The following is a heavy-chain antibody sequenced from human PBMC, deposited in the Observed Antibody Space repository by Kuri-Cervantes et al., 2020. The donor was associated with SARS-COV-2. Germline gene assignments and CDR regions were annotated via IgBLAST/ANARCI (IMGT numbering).Heavy chain of an antibody. D-gene: IGHD3-22*01. Sequence: GGSLRLSCAASGFTFSSYGMHWVRQAPGKGLEWVAVIWYDGSNKYYADSVKGRFTISRDSSKNTLYLQMNSLRAEDTAVYYCARATPYYYDSSGYKGYFDYWGQGTLVTVSS. CDR2: IWYDGSNK. V-gene: IGHV3-33*01. CDR3: ARATPYYYDSSGYKGYFDY. CDR1: GFTFSSYG. J-gene: IGHJ4*02.